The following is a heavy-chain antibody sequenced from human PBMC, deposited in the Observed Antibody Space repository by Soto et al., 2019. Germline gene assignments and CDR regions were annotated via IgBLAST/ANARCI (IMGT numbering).Heavy chain of an antibody. J-gene: IGHJ4*02. V-gene: IGHV5-10-1*01. CDR3: ARHYNILTGYDY. Sequence: PGESLKISCNGSGYGFTSYWISWVRQMPGKGLEWMGRIDPSDSYTNYSPSFQGHVTISADKSISTAYLQWSSLKASDTAMYYCARHYNILTGYDYWGQGTLVTVSS. CDR1: GYGFTSYW. D-gene: IGHD3-9*01. CDR2: IDPSDSYT.